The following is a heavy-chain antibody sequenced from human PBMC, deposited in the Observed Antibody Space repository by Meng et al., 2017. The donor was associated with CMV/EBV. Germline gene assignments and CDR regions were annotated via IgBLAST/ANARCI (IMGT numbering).Heavy chain of an antibody. Sequence: LLESGPSLVQPSEALSLTCTDAGGSIISYSWSWIRQPAGKGLEWIGRIYTSGSTNYNPSLKSRVTMSVDTSKNQFSLKLSSVTAADTAVYYCARDLMNCSSTSCANWFDPWGQGTLVTVSS. V-gene: IGHV4-4*07. CDR2: IYTSGST. D-gene: IGHD2-2*01. CDR3: ARDLMNCSSTSCANWFDP. J-gene: IGHJ5*02. CDR1: GGSIISYS.